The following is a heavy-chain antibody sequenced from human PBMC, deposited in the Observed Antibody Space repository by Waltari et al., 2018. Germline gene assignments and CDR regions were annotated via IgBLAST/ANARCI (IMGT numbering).Heavy chain of an antibody. CDR1: RVSITTGSYY. D-gene: IGHD2-21*02. CDR3: ASGLLTNIQRLPQGDWFHP. Sequence: QLQLQESGPGLVKPSETLSLTCNVSRVSITTGSYYWAWNRQSPGQGLEWSATIHYNGNTYYNPSLQSRVTISLDSSRNHFSLRLTSVAASDTALYYCASGLLTNIQRLPQGDWFHPWGQGTLVTVSS. J-gene: IGHJ5*02. V-gene: IGHV4-39*02. CDR2: IHYNGNT.